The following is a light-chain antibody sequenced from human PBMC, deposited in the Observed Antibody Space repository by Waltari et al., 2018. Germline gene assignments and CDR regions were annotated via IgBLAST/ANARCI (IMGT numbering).Light chain of an antibody. CDR1: SPNIGSNT. V-gene: IGLV1-44*01. CDR2: SNN. J-gene: IGLJ2*01. Sequence: QSVLTQPPSASGTPGQRVTISCSGSSPNIGSNTVNWYQQLPGTAPKLLIYSNNRRPSGVPDRFSGSKSGTSASLAISGLQSEDEADYYCAAWDDSLKTVIFGGGTKLTVL. CDR3: AAWDDSLKTVI.